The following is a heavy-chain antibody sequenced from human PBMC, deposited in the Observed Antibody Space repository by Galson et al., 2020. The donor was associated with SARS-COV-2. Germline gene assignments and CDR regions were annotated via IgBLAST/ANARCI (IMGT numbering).Heavy chain of an antibody. V-gene: IGHV3-30*04. CDR3: ARDRSGSYYGPSDY. CDR1: GFTFSSYA. CDR2: ISYDGSNE. D-gene: IGHD1-26*01. J-gene: IGHJ4*02. Sequence: LSLTCAASGFTFSSYAMHWVRQAPGKGLEWVAVISYDGSNEYYADSVKGRFTISRDNSKNTLYLQMNSLRAEDTAVYYCARDRSGSYYGPSDYGGQGTLVTVSS.